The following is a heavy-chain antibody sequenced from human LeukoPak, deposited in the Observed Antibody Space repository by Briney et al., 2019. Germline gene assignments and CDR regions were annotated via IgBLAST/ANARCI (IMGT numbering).Heavy chain of an antibody. CDR1: GFTFSSYS. V-gene: IGHV3-21*01. CDR3: AREGYSSGWPDLDY. D-gene: IGHD6-19*01. CDR2: ISSSSYI. Sequence: GGSLRLSCAASGFTFSSYSMNWVRQAPGKGLEWVSSISSSSYIYYADSVKGRFTISRDNAKNSLYLQMNSLRAEDTAVYYCAREGYSSGWPDLDYWGQGTLVTVSS. J-gene: IGHJ4*02.